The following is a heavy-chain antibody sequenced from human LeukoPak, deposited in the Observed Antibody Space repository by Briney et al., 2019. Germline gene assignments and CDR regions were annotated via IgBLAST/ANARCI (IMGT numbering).Heavy chain of an antibody. V-gene: IGHV3-23*01. J-gene: IGHJ5*01. CDR2: INANSGTT. Sequence: GGTLRLSCTASGFAFSVYAMSWLRQPPGKGLEWVSTINANSGTTSYAASVRGRFTISRDNSKNTLYLQLNTLRADDTATYYCAKPISGGLAVTADWFHPWGQGTLVVVSS. CDR1: GFAFSVYA. D-gene: IGHD6-19*01. CDR3: AKPISGGLAVTADWFHP.